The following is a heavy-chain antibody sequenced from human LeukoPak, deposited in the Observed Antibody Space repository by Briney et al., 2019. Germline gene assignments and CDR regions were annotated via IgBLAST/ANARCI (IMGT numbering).Heavy chain of an antibody. CDR1: GFTFSSYS. CDR2: ISSSSSYI. V-gene: IGHV3-21*01. D-gene: IGHD3-10*01. CDR3: ARGHYYGSGSYYRYRTSNWFDP. Sequence: GGSLRLSCAASGFTFSSYSMNWVRQAPGKGLEWVSSISSSSSYIYYADSVKGRFTISRDNAKNSLYLQMNSLRAEDTAVYYCARGHYYGSGSYYRYRTSNWFDPWGQGTLVTVSS. J-gene: IGHJ5*02.